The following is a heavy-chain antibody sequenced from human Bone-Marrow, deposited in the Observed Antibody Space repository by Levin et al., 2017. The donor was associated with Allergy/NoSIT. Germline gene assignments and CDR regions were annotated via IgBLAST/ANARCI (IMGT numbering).Heavy chain of an antibody. Sequence: SETLSLTCTVSGGAISSFFWHWIRQSPEKGLEWIAYIDYRGTTNYNPSLTSRVTISVDTSRNHFSLNMNSVTAADTATYSCASGSPPGCDDFWSAYLGVDVWGQGTTVTVSS. V-gene: IGHV4-59*01. D-gene: IGHD3-3*01. CDR1: GGAISSFF. CDR2: IDYRGTT. J-gene: IGHJ6*02. CDR3: ASGSPPGCDDFWSAYLGVDV.